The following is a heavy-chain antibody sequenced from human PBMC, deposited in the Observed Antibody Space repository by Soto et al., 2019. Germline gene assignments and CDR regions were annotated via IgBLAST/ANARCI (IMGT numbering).Heavy chain of an antibody. CDR1: GGSISSGDYY. D-gene: IGHD5-18*01. CDR2: IYYSGST. CDR3: ARGIGGYSYRYYYYYHMDV. Sequence: PSETLSLTCTVSGGSISSGDYYWSCIRQPPGKGLEWIGYIYYSGSTYYNPSRKSRVTISADTSKNQFSLKLSSVTAADTAVYYCARGIGGYSYRYYYYYHMDVWGQGTTVTVSS. J-gene: IGHJ6*02. V-gene: IGHV4-30-4*01.